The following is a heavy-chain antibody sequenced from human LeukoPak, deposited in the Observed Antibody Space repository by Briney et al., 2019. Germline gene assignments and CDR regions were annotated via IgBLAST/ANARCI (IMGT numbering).Heavy chain of an antibody. V-gene: IGHV3-23*01. D-gene: IGHD3-22*01. J-gene: IGHJ5*02. CDR1: GFTFSSYA. CDR3: AKSPYYYDSSGLNWFDP. CDR2: ISGSGSST. Sequence: PGGSLRLSCAASGFTFSSYAMSWVRQAPGKGLEWVSAISGSGSSTYYADSVKGRFTISRDNSKNTLYLQMNSLRAEDTAVYYCAKSPYYYDSSGLNWFDPWGQGTLVTVSS.